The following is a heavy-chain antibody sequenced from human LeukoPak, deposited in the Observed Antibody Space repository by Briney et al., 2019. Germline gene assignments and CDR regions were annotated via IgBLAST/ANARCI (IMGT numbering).Heavy chain of an antibody. V-gene: IGHV3-23*01. D-gene: IGHD5-18*01. CDR2: ISGSGGST. CDR3: AKSGKGYSYVVYYFDY. CDR1: GFTFSSYA. J-gene: IGHJ4*02. Sequence: GASLRLSCAASGFTFSSYAMSWVRLAPGKGLEWVSAISGSGGSTYYADSVKGRFTISRDNSKNTLYLQMNSLRAEDTAVYYCAKSGKGYSYVVYYFDYWGQGTLVTVSS.